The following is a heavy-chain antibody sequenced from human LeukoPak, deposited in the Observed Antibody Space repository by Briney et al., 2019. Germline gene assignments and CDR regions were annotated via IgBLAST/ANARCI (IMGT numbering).Heavy chain of an antibody. V-gene: IGHV1-69*13. D-gene: IGHD2-21*02. Sequence: SVKVSCKASGGTFSSYAISWVRQAPGQGLEWMGGIIPIFGTANYAQRFQGRVTITADESTSTAYMELSSLRSEDTAVYYCASSGRAYCGGDCYDFDYWGQGTLVTVSS. CDR3: ASSGRAYCGGDCYDFDY. CDR2: IIPIFGTA. J-gene: IGHJ4*02. CDR1: GGTFSSYA.